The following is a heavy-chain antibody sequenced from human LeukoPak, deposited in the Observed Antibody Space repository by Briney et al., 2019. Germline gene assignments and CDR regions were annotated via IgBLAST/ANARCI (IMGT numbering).Heavy chain of an antibody. Sequence: MPGGSLRLSCAASGFTFSDYYMSWIRQAPGKGLEWVSYITSSGSTIYYADSVKGRFTISRDNSKNTLYLQMNSLRAEDTAVYYCARAHALSPPNRRLQSSFDYWGQGTLVTVSS. J-gene: IGHJ4*02. CDR2: ITSSGSTI. V-gene: IGHV3-11*04. CDR3: ARAHALSPPNRRLQSSFDY. D-gene: IGHD5-24*01. CDR1: GFTFSDYY.